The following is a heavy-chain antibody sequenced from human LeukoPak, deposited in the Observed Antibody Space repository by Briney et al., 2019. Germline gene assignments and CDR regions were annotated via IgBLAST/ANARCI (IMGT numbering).Heavy chain of an antibody. CDR3: ARVGDYDILTGYPAFDY. D-gene: IGHD3-9*01. CDR1: GYSIRNGYY. Sequence: SETLSLTCTVSGYSIRNGYYWGWIRQPPGKGLEWIGSIYRSGTTYYNPSLKSRVTVSVDTSKNQFSLRLSSVIAADTAVYYCARVGDYDILTGYPAFDYWGQGTLVTVSS. CDR2: IYRSGTT. V-gene: IGHV4-38-2*02. J-gene: IGHJ4*02.